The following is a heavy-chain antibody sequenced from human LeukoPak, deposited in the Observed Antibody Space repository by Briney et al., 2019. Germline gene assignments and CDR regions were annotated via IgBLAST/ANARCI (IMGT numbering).Heavy chain of an antibody. V-gene: IGHV1-18*01. CDR1: GYTFSSYG. Sequence: ASVKVSCKASGYTFSSYGISWVRQAPGQGLEWMGWISAYNGNTNYAQKLQGRVTMTTDTSTSTAYMELRSLRSDDTAVYYCARDRYYYDSSGYYHAFDIWGQGTMVTVSS. D-gene: IGHD3-22*01. J-gene: IGHJ3*02. CDR2: ISAYNGNT. CDR3: ARDRYYYDSSGYYHAFDI.